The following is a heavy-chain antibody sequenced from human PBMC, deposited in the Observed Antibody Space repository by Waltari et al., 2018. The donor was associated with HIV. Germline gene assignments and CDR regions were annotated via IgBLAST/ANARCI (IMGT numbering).Heavy chain of an antibody. J-gene: IGHJ5*02. CDR1: GYSISSVYF. CDR3: ARGAGPRNWFDP. CDR2: ISHTGIT. V-gene: IGHV4-38-2*02. Sequence: QVQLQESGPGLMKPSETLSLTCSVSGYSISSVYFWGWIRQPPGKGLEWIGTISHTGITYYNPSLKSRVTISLVTSKNQFSLKLNSVTAADTAVYYCARGAGPRNWFDPWGQGTLVTVSS.